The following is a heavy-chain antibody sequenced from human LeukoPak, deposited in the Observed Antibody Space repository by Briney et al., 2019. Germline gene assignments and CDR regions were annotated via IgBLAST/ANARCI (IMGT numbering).Heavy chain of an antibody. J-gene: IGHJ3*02. V-gene: IGHV3-23*01. CDR3: AGYCSSTSCYSSDAFDI. CDR2: ISGSGGST. Sequence: PGGSLRLSCAASGFTFSSYAMSWVRQAPGKGLEWVSAISGSGGSTYYADSVKGRFTISRDNAKNSLYLQMNSLRAEDTAVYYCAGYCSSTSCYSSDAFDIWGQGTMVTVSS. D-gene: IGHD2-2*02. CDR1: GFTFSSYA.